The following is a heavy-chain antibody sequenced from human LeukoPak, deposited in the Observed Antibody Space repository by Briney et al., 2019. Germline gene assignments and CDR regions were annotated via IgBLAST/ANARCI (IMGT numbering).Heavy chain of an antibody. CDR1: GGSISSGAYY. Sequence: SETLSLTCTVSGGSISSGAYYWTWIRQPPGKGLEWIGYIFYSGNTYYNPSLKSRVTISVDTSKNQFSLRLSSVTAADTAVYYCARAMYSYGLYFDYWGQGSLVTVSS. V-gene: IGHV4-30-4*01. CDR3: ARAMYSYGLYFDY. CDR2: IFYSGNT. D-gene: IGHD5-18*01. J-gene: IGHJ4*02.